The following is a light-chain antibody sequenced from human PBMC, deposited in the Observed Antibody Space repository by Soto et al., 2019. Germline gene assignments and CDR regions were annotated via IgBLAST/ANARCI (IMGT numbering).Light chain of an antibody. CDR2: EVS. CDR3: SLYAGTNSVV. V-gene: IGLV2-8*01. Sequence: QSALTQPPSASGSPGQSVAISCTGTSSDIGAYKFVSWYQQHPGKAPRLILYEVSRQPSGVPDRFSGSKSGNTASLTVSGLLADDEADYYCSLYAGTNSVVFGGGTKLTVL. J-gene: IGLJ2*01. CDR1: SSDIGAYKF.